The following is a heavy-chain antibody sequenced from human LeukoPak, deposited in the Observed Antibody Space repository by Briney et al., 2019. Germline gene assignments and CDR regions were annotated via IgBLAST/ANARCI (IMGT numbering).Heavy chain of an antibody. CDR3: VSFYETY. CDR2: INSDGSWT. CDR1: GNYW. V-gene: IGHV3-74*01. J-gene: IGHJ4*02. Sequence: GGSLRLSCAASGNYWMHWVRQVPGKGLVWVSHINSDGSWTSYADSVEGRFTISKDNAKNTVYLQMNSLRAEDTAVYYCVSFYETYWGWGTLVTVSS. D-gene: IGHD2/OR15-2a*01.